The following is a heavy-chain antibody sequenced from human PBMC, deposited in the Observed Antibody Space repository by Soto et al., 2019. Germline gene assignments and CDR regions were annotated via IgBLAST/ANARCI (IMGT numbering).Heavy chain of an antibody. Sequence: EVQLVESGGGLVQPGGSLRLSCAASGFTFSSYAMHWVRQAPGKGLEYVSAISSHGGSTYYANSVKGRFTISRDNSKNARYLQMGRPSAKHMAVNYCAFGGAPMVRPRFDYSGPKTLVHVS. CDR2: ISSHGGST. CDR1: GFTFSSYA. D-gene: IGHD3-10*01. V-gene: IGHV3-64*01. CDR3: AFGGAPMVRPRFDY. J-gene: IGHJ4*02.